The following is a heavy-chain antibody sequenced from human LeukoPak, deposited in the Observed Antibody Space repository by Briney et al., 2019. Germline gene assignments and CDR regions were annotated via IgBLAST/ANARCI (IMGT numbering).Heavy chain of an antibody. CDR1: GFTFSAYA. D-gene: IGHD3-22*01. J-gene: IGHJ4*02. V-gene: IGHV3-23*01. CDR2: TSGSGGGT. CDR3: AKEGSSGYYLNY. Sequence: GGSLRLSCAASGFTFSAYAMTWVRQAPGKGLEWVSATSGSGGGTYYADSVKGRFTISRDNSKNTLYLQMNSLRAEDTALYYCAKEGSSGYYLNYWGQGTLVTVSS.